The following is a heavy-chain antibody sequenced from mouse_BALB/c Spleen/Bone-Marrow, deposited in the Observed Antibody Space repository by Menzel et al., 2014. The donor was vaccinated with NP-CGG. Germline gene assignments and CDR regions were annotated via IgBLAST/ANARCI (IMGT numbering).Heavy chain of an antibody. D-gene: IGHD2-2*01. CDR2: INPSSGYT. CDR3: AREVYGSWFAY. J-gene: IGHJ3*01. CDR1: GYTFDYYT. V-gene: IGHV1-4*01. Sequence: VHLVESGAELARPGASVKMSCKASGYTFDYYTVQWVKQRPGQGLEWIGYINPSSGYTNHNQKFKDKATLTADKSSSTAYMQLSSLTSEDSAVYYCAREVYGSWFAYWGQGTLVTVSA.